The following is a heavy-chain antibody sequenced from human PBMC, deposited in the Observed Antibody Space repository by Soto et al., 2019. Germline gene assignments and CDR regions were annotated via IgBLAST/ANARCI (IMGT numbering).Heavy chain of an antibody. D-gene: IGHD6-13*01. CDR3: ARFSSSWYGRIDY. CDR2: IWYDGSNK. CDR1: GFTFSSYG. V-gene: IGHV3-33*01. J-gene: IGHJ4*02. Sequence: QVQLVESGGGVVQPGRSLRLSCAASGFTFSSYGMHWVRQAPGKGLEWVAVIWYDGSNKYYADSVKGRFTISRDNSKNTLYLQMNCLRAEDTAVYFCARFSSSWYGRIDYWGQGTLVTVSS.